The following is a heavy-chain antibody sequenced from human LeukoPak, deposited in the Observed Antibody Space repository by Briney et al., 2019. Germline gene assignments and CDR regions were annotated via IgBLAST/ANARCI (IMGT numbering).Heavy chain of an antibody. Sequence: GGSLSLSCAASGFPFSSYWMSWVRQAPGKGLEWVAVISYDGSNKYYADSVKGRFTISRDNSKNTLHLQMNSLRAEDTAVYYCAREQWLALYYFDYWGQGTLVTVSS. J-gene: IGHJ4*02. CDR3: AREQWLALYYFDY. CDR2: ISYDGSNK. D-gene: IGHD6-19*01. V-gene: IGHV3-30*03. CDR1: GFPFSSYW.